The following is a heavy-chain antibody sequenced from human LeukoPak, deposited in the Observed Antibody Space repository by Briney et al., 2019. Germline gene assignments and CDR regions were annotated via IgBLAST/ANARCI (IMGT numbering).Heavy chain of an antibody. V-gene: IGHV5-51*01. CDR1: GYRVTSYW. J-gene: IGHJ4*02. Sequence: GESLKISCKGSGYRVTSYWIGWVRQMPGKGLEWMAIIYAGDSDTRYSPSFQGQVTISVDKSISTAYLQWSSLKASDTAIYYCATAAHFDYWGQGTLVTVSS. CDR2: IYAGDSDT. CDR3: ATAAHFDY. D-gene: IGHD6-13*01.